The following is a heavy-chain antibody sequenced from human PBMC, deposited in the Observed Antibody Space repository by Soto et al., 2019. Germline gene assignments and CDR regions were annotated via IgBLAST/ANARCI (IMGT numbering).Heavy chain of an antibody. D-gene: IGHD2-15*01. Sequence: QVQLVQSGAEVKKPGASVKVSCKASGYTFTSYYMHWARQAPGQGLEWMGIINPSGGSTSYAQKFQGRVTMTRDTSTSTVYMELSSLRSEDTAVYYCARAQGKGIVVVVAAETSIDYWGQGTLVTVSS. CDR1: GYTFTSYY. V-gene: IGHV1-46*01. CDR2: INPSGGST. J-gene: IGHJ4*02. CDR3: ARAQGKGIVVVVAAETSIDY.